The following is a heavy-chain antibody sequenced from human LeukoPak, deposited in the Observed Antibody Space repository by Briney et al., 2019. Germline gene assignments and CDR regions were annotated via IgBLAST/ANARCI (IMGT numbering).Heavy chain of an antibody. J-gene: IGHJ3*02. CDR2: IYSDGST. D-gene: IGHD1-26*01. V-gene: IGHV3-53*01. CDR1: GFTVSSNY. Sequence: GGSLRLSCAASGFTVSSNYMSWVRQAPGKGLEWVSEIYSDGSTYYAASVKGRFSISRHNSMNTVYLQMNSLRAEDTAVYYCARELREHGVFDIWGQGTMVTVSS. CDR3: ARELREHGVFDI.